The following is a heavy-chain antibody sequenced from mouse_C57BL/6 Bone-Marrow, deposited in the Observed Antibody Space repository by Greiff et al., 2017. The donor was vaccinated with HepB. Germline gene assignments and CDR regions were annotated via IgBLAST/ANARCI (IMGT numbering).Heavy chain of an antibody. CDR2: ILPGSGST. Sequence: VKLVESGGGLVKPGASVKLSCKATGYTFTGYWIEWVKQRPGHGLEWIGEILPGSGSTNYNEKFKGKATFTADTSSNTAYMQLSSLTTEDSAIYYCARGWLLLYYAMDYWGQGTSVTVSS. CDR1: GYTFTGYW. D-gene: IGHD2-3*01. J-gene: IGHJ4*01. CDR3: ARGWLLLYYAMDY. V-gene: IGHV1-9*01.